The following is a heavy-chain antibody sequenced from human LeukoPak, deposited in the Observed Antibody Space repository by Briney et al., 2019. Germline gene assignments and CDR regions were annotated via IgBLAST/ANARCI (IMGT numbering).Heavy chain of an antibody. CDR3: ARGPVRDYSNY. CDR2: IYYSGST. J-gene: IGHJ4*02. D-gene: IGHD4-11*01. V-gene: IGHV4-31*03. Sequence: SETLSLTCTVSGVSISSGGYYWSWVRQHPGKGLEWIGYIYYSGSTYYNPSLKSRLTISLDTSSNQFSLKLNSVTAADTAVYYCARGPVRDYSNYWGQGTLVTVSS. CDR1: GVSISSGGYY.